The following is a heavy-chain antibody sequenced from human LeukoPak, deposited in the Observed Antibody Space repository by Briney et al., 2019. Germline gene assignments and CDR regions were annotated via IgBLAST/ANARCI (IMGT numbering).Heavy chain of an antibody. V-gene: IGHV4-34*01. Sequence: PSETLSLTCAVYGGSFSGYYWSWIRQPPGKGLEWIGEINHNGSTNYNPSLKSRVTISVDTSKNQFSLKLSSVTAADTAVYYCARGRRAAAGNPRHYYYMDVWGKGTTVTVSS. CDR2: INHNGST. CDR1: GGSFSGYY. J-gene: IGHJ6*03. CDR3: ARGRRAAAGNPRHYYYMDV. D-gene: IGHD6-13*01.